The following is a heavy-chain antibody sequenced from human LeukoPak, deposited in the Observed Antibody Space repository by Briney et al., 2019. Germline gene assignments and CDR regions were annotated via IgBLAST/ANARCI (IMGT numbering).Heavy chain of an antibody. J-gene: IGHJ4*02. CDR1: EFTFSSYA. V-gene: IGHV3-23*01. CDR3: AKPYSSSWYYFDY. Sequence: GGSLRLSCAASEFTFSSYAMSWVRQAPGKGLEWVSAISGSGDSTYYADSAKGRFTISRDNSKNTLYLQVNSLRAEDTAVYYCAKPYSSSWYYFDYWGQGTLVTVSS. D-gene: IGHD6-13*01. CDR2: ISGSGDST.